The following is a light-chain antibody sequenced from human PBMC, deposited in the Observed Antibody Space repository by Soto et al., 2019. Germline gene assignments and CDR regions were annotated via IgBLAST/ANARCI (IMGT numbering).Light chain of an antibody. Sequence: QSALTQPASVSGSPGQSITISCTGTSSDIGAYNYVSWYQQHPGKAPKLMIYDVSNRPSGVSNRFSGSNSRNTASLAISGLQAEDEADYYCSSYTSSSIVVFGGGTKVTVL. CDR2: DVS. J-gene: IGLJ2*01. CDR1: SSDIGAYNY. V-gene: IGLV2-14*03. CDR3: SSYTSSSIVV.